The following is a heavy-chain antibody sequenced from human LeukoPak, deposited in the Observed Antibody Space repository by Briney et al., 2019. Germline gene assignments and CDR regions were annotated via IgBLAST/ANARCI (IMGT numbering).Heavy chain of an antibody. CDR3: ARSSGSYAVKRFDY. CDR1: GGTFSSYA. Sequence: EASVKVSCKASGGTFSSYAISWVRQAPGQGLEWMGGIIPIFGTANYAQKFQGRVTITADKSTSTAYMELSSLRSEDTAVYYCARSSGSYAVKRFDYWGQGTLVTVSS. CDR2: IIPIFGTA. V-gene: IGHV1-69*06. J-gene: IGHJ4*02. D-gene: IGHD1-26*01.